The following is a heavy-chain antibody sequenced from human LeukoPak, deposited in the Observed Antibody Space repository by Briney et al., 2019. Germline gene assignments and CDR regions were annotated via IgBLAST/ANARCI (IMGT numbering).Heavy chain of an antibody. Sequence: GGSLRLSCAASGFTFSSYAMHWVRQAPGKGLEWVAVISYDGSNKYYADSVKGRFTISRDNSKNTLYLQMNSLRAEDTAVYYCAKKSRGSGSRGWFDPWGQGTLVTVSS. J-gene: IGHJ5*02. CDR1: GFTFSSYA. V-gene: IGHV3-30*04. CDR3: AKKSRGSGSRGWFDP. D-gene: IGHD3-10*01. CDR2: ISYDGSNK.